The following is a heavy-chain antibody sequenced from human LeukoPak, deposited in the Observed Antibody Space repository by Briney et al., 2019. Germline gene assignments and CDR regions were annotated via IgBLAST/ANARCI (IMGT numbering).Heavy chain of an antibody. CDR2: ISSSSSYI. Sequence: PGGSLRLSCAASGFTFSSYSMNWVRQAPGKGLEWVSSISSSSSYIYYADSVKGRFTISRDKAKNSLYLQMNSLRAEDTAVYYCARLSRGSGRDAFDIWGQGTMVTVSS. V-gene: IGHV3-21*01. J-gene: IGHJ3*02. D-gene: IGHD3-10*01. CDR1: GFTFSSYS. CDR3: ARLSRGSGRDAFDI.